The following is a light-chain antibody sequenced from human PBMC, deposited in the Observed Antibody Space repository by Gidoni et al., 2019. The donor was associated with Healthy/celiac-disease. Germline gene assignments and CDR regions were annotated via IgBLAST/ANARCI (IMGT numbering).Light chain of an antibody. V-gene: IGKV1-8*01. CDR1: QGISSY. CDR2: AAS. CDR3: QQYYSYLSIT. J-gene: IGKJ5*01. Sequence: AIRITQSPSSLSASTGDRVNITCRASQGISSYLAWYQQKPGKAPKLLIYAASTLQSGVPSRFSGSGSGTDFTLTISCLQSEDFATYYCQQYYSYLSITFGQGTRLEIK.